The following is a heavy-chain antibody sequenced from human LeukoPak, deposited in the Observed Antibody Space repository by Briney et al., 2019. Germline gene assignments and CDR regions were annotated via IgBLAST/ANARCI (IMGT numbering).Heavy chain of an antibody. CDR1: GFTFSNAW. CDR2: IKSKTDGGTT. Sequence: GGSLRLSCAASGFTFSNAWMSWVRQAPGKGLEWVGRIKSKTDGGTTDYAAPVKGRFTISRDDSKNTLCLQMNSLKTEDTAVYYCSVHQYHYYGMDVWGQGTTVTVSS. J-gene: IGHJ6*02. V-gene: IGHV3-15*01. CDR3: SVHQYHYYGMDV. D-gene: IGHD2-2*01.